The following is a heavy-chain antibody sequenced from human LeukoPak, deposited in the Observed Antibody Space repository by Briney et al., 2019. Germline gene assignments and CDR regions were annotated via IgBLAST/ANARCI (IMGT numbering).Heavy chain of an antibody. CDR2: IYHSGSS. Sequence: SETLSLTCTVSGYSVSSSYYWGWIRQPPGQGLECIGTIYHSGSSYYNPSLKSRVSISVDTSKNQFSLKLSSVTAADTAVYYCVRAQYSSSDFDYWGQGNLVTVSS. J-gene: IGHJ4*02. D-gene: IGHD6-6*01. V-gene: IGHV4-38-2*02. CDR3: VRAQYSSSDFDY. CDR1: GYSVSSSYY.